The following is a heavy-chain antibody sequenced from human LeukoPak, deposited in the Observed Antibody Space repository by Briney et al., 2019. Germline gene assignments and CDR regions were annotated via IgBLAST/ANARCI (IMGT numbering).Heavy chain of an antibody. D-gene: IGHD3-22*01. J-gene: IGHJ4*02. V-gene: IGHV3-74*01. CDR1: GFTFSSHW. Sequence: GGSLRLSCAASGFTFSSHWMHWVRQAPGKGLVWVSRIIGDGSSTSYADSVKGRFTISRDNAKNSLYLQMNSLRAEDTAVYYCARVAYDSSGNDYWGQGTLVTVSS. CDR3: ARVAYDSSGNDY. CDR2: IIGDGSST.